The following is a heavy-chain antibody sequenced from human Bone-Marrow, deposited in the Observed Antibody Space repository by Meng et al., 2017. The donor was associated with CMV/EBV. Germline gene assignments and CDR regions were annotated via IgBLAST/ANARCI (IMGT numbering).Heavy chain of an antibody. J-gene: IGHJ5*02. Sequence: SETLSLTCAVYGGSFSGYYWSWIRQPPGKGLEWIGEINHSGSTNYNPSLKSRVTISVDTSENQFSLKLSSVTAADTAVYYCARVRRGTIFGVVIRFDPWGQGTLVTVSS. D-gene: IGHD3-3*01. V-gene: IGHV4-34*01. CDR3: ARVRRGTIFGVVIRFDP. CDR2: INHSGST. CDR1: GGSFSGYY.